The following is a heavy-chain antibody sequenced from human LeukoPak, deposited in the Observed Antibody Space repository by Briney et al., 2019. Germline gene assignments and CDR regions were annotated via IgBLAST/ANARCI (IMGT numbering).Heavy chain of an antibody. CDR1: GASITNSRYY. Sequence: SETLSLTCTVSGASITNSRYYWGWIRQPPGKGLEWIGSIHYSGSTYYNPSLKSRVTISVDTSKNQFSLKLSSVTAADTAVYYCARGKRGYSSSWYDYWGQGTLVTVSS. CDR2: IHYSGST. CDR3: ARGKRGYSSSWYDY. J-gene: IGHJ4*02. D-gene: IGHD6-13*01. V-gene: IGHV4-39*01.